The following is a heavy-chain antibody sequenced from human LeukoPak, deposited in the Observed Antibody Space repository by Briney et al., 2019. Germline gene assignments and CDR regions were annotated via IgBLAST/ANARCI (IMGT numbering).Heavy chain of an antibody. CDR1: GGSITSYY. Sequence: PSETLPLTCTVSGGSITSYYWHGIRQPPGKGLEWIGYIYYSGSTNYNPSLKSRVTISVDTSRKQFSLKLHSVSAADTAVYYCARDRGRATWFDPWGQGTVVTVSS. D-gene: IGHD3-10*01. CDR2: IYYSGST. CDR3: ARDRGRATWFDP. V-gene: IGHV4-59*01. J-gene: IGHJ5*02.